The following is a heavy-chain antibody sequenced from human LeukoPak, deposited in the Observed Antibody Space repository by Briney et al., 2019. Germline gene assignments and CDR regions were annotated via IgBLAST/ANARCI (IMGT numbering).Heavy chain of an antibody. V-gene: IGHV3-23*01. CDR2: ISGSGGST. CDR1: GFTFSSYA. Sequence: GGSLRLSCAASGFTFSSYAMSWVRQAAGKGLEWVSAISGSGGSTYYADSVKGRFTISRDNSKNTLYLQMNSLRAEDTAGYYCAKGAYYDSSSYYYFEAFDIWGQGTMVTVSS. D-gene: IGHD3-22*01. CDR3: AKGAYYDSSSYYYFEAFDI. J-gene: IGHJ3*02.